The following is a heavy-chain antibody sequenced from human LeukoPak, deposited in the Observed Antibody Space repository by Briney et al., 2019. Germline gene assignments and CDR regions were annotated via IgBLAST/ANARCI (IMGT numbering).Heavy chain of an antibody. V-gene: IGHV3-21*01. CDR2: ISSSSSYI. CDR3: AREYSYGLNDAFDI. D-gene: IGHD5-18*01. CDR1: GFTFSSYS. J-gene: IGHJ3*02. Sequence: GGSLRLSCAASGFTFSSYSMNWVRQAPGKGLEWVSSISSSSSYIYYADSVKGRFTISRDNAKNPLYLQMNSLRAEDTAVYYCAREYSYGLNDAFDIWGQGTMVTVSS.